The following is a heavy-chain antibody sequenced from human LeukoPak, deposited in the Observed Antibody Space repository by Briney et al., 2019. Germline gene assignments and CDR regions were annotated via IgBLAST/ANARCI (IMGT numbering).Heavy chain of an antibody. V-gene: IGHV3-21*01. J-gene: IGHJ5*02. CDR1: GFTFSSYG. CDR2: ISSSSSYI. Sequence: GGSLRLSCAASGFTFSSYGMNWVREAPGKGLEWVSSISSSSSYIYYADAVKGRFTISRDNAKNSLYLQMSSLRAEDTAVYYCARDRADIVVVEESRFDPWGQGTLVTVSS. D-gene: IGHD2-2*01. CDR3: ARDRADIVVVEESRFDP.